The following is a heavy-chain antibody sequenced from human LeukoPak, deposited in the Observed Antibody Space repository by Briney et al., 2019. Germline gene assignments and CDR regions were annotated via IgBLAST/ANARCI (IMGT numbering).Heavy chain of an antibody. CDR3: ARDIGGYGGNFFGY. CDR1: GFTFSSYE. Sequence: PGGSLRLSCAASGFTFSSYEMNWVRQAPGKGLEWVSYISSSGSTIYYADSVKGRFTISRDNAKNSLYLQMNSLRAEDTAVYYCARDIGGYGGNFFGYWGQGTLVTVSS. D-gene: IGHD4-23*01. CDR2: ISSSGSTI. V-gene: IGHV3-48*03. J-gene: IGHJ4*02.